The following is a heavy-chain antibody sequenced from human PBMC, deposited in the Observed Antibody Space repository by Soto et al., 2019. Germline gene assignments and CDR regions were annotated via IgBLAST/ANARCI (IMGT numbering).Heavy chain of an antibody. D-gene: IGHD4-17*01. J-gene: IGHJ3*01. Sequence: EVQLVESGGVLIKAGGSLTLSCAASGFTFSDERMSCVRQPPGKGLEWVGRMENKPTGETREYAGPVKGRFTISRDDSENRLYLHMNNLKTDYTAVYYCTRGNYGAFHPWGQGTLVTVSS. CDR2: MENKPTGETR. V-gene: IGHV3-15*04. CDR3: TRGNYGAFHP. CDR1: GFTFSDER.